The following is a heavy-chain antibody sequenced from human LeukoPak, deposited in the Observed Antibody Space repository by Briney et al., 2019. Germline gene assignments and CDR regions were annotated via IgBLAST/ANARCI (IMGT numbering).Heavy chain of an antibody. J-gene: IGHJ4*02. V-gene: IGHV3-23*01. CDR1: GFTFSNYA. D-gene: IGHD6-19*01. Sequence: GGSLRLSCAASGFTFSNYAMNWVRQAPGKGLEWVSAISGSGAATFNADSVKGRFTISRDNSKNTLYLQMNSLRAEDTAVYYCAKDLSSGWYSYYFDFWGRGTLVTVSS. CDR3: AKDLSSGWYSYYFDF. CDR2: ISGSGAAT.